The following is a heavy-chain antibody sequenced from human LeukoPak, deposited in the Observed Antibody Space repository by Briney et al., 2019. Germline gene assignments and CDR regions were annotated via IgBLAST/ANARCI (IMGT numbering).Heavy chain of an antibody. D-gene: IGHD1-26*01. J-gene: IGHJ4*02. CDR3: ARKWELNFDY. CDR1: GFTFSNYG. Sequence: GGSLRLSCAASGFTFSNYGMHWVCQAPGKGLEWVAYIWYDGSNKYYTDSVKGRFTISRDNSENTLYLQMNSLRAEDTAVYYCARKWELNFDYWGQGTLVTVSS. CDR2: IWYDGSNK. V-gene: IGHV3-33*01.